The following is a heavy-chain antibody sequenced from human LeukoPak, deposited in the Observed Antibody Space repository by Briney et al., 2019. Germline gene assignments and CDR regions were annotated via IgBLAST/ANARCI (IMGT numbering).Heavy chain of an antibody. V-gene: IGHV3-23*01. CDR2: ISGSGGST. CDR1: GFTFSSYA. D-gene: IGHD3-3*01. Sequence: GGSLRLSCAASGFTFSSYAMSWVRQAPGKGLEWVSAISGSGGSTYYADSVKGRFTISRDNSKNTLYLQMSSLRAEDTAVYYCAKSHFGVVSPDYWGQGTLVTVSS. J-gene: IGHJ4*02. CDR3: AKSHFGVVSPDY.